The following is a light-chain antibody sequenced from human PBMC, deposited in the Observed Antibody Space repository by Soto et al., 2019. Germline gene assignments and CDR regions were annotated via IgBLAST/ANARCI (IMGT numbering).Light chain of an antibody. V-gene: IGKV3-11*01. CDR1: QSISSH. Sequence: EIVLTQSPATLSLSPGERATLSCRASQSISSHLVWYQQRPGQAPRLLMYDASNRATGIPARFSGSGSGTDFTLTISSLEPEDFAVYYCQQRPHWPLTFGGGTKVEIK. CDR2: DAS. J-gene: IGKJ4*01. CDR3: QQRPHWPLT.